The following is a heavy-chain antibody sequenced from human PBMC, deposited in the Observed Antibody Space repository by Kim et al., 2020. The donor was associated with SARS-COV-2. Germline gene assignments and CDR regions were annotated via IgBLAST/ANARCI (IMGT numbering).Heavy chain of an antibody. CDR1: GGTFSSYA. CDR2: IIPMLGIV. D-gene: IGHD6-13*01. Sequence: SVKVSCKASGGTFSSYAINWVRQAPGQGLEWMGRIIPMLGIVNYAQKFQGRVTITADKSTSTAYMELSSLRSEDTAVYYCARDRNSRGNGGMDVWGQGTTVTVSS. J-gene: IGHJ6*02. V-gene: IGHV1-69*04. CDR3: ARDRNSRGNGGMDV.